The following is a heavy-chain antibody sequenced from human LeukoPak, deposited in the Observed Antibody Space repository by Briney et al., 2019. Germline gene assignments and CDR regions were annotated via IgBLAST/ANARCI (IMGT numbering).Heavy chain of an antibody. J-gene: IGHJ3*02. CDR3: ARGWIQLWQAFDI. D-gene: IGHD5-18*01. V-gene: IGHV3-30*03. CDR2: ISYDGSNE. CDR1: GFTFSSYG. Sequence: GGSLRLSCAASGFTFSSYGMHWVRQAPGKGLEWVALISYDGSNEYYADSVRGRFTISRDNSKNTLYLQMNSLRAEDTAVYYCARGWIQLWQAFDIWGQGTMVTVSS.